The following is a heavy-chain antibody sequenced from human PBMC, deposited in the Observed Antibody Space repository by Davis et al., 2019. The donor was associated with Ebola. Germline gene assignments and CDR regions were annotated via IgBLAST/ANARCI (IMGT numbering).Heavy chain of an antibody. V-gene: IGHV4-34*01. CDR1: GGSFSGYY. CDR3: ARGEWGYCSSTSCYRDYYYGMDV. D-gene: IGHD2-2*02. CDR2: INHSGST. J-gene: IGHJ6*02. Sequence: MPSETLSLTCAVSGGSFSGYYWSWIRQPPGKGLEWIGEINHSGSTNYNPSLKSRVTISVDTSKNQFSLKLSSVTAADTAVYYCARGEWGYCSSTSCYRDYYYGMDVWGQGTTVTVSS.